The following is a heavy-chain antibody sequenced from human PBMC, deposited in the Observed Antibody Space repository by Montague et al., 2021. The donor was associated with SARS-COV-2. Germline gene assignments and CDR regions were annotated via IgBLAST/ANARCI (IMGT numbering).Heavy chain of an antibody. CDR2: IYYSGST. J-gene: IGHJ5*02. CDR1: GDSISSYY. Sequence: SETLSLTCTVSGDSISSYYWSWIRQPPGKGLEWIGYIYYSGSTNYNPSLKSRVTISVDTSKNQFSLKLRSVTAAGTAVYYCARLEAGDCSGGSCYSSWFDPWGQGTLVTVSS. V-gene: IGHV4-59*08. D-gene: IGHD2-15*01. CDR3: ARLEAGDCSGGSCYSSWFDP.